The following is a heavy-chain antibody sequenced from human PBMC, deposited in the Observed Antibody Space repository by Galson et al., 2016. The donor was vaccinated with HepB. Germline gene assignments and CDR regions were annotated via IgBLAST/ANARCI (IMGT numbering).Heavy chain of an antibody. Sequence: PALVKPTQTLTLTCTFSEFSRTNGVGVGWIRQPPGKALEWLALISWDDQKRYRTSLESRLTITQDTSKNQVVLRMTNVDPVDTATYYCVHRVPPGLIDYWGQGILVTVSS. CDR2: ISWDDQK. CDR1: EFSRTNGVG. D-gene: IGHD2-2*01. V-gene: IGHV2-5*02. J-gene: IGHJ4*02. CDR3: VHRVPPGLIDY.